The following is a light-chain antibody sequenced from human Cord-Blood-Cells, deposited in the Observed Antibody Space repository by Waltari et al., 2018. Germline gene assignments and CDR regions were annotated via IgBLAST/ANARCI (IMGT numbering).Light chain of an antibody. CDR2: DVR. J-gene: IGLJ3*02. CDR1: SSDVGGYNY. V-gene: IGLV2-11*01. CDR3: CSYAGSYTWV. Sequence: QSALTQPRSVSGSPGQSVTISCTGTSSDVGGYNYVSWYQQHPGKAPKLMISDVRKRPSGVPDRLPGSKSGNAASLTISGLQAEDEADYYGCSYAGSYTWVFGGGTKLTVL.